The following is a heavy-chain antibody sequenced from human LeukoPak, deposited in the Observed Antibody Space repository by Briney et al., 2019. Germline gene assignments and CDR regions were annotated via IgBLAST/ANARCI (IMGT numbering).Heavy chain of an antibody. Sequence: GGSLRLSCAASGFTFSSYAMSWVRQAPGKGLEWVSAISGSGGSTYYADSVKGRVTISRDNSKNRLYLQMKRLRAEDTAVYYCAKGGVVRGVNARMDFYYWGQGTLVTVSS. CDR3: AKGGVVRGVNARMDFYY. D-gene: IGHD3-10*01. CDR2: ISGSGGST. CDR1: GFTFSSYA. V-gene: IGHV3-23*01. J-gene: IGHJ4*02.